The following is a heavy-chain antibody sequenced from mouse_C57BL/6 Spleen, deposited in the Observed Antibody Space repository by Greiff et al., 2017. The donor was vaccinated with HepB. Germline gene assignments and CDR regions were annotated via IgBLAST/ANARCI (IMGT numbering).Heavy chain of an antibody. CDR2: ISYDGSN. CDR3: ARDGDGYYDY. J-gene: IGHJ2*01. Sequence: EVKLVESGPGLVKPSQSLSLTCSVTGYSITSGYYWNWIRQFPGNKLEWMGYISYDGSNNYNPSLKNRISITRDTSKNQFFLKLNSVTTEDTATYYCARDGDGYYDYWGQGTTLTVSS. V-gene: IGHV3-6*01. CDR1: GYSITSGYY. D-gene: IGHD2-3*01.